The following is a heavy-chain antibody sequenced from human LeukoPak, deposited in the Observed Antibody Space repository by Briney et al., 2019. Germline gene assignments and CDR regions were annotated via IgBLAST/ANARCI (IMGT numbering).Heavy chain of an antibody. D-gene: IGHD3-16*02. CDR2: INHSGST. CDR1: GGSFSGYY. J-gene: IGHJ5*02. Sequence: PSETLSLTCAVYGGSFSGYYWSWIRQPPGKGLEWIGEINHSGSTNYNPSLKSRVTISVDTSKNQFSLKLSSVTAADTAVYYCARGVYDYVWGSYRTADWFDPWGQGTLVTVSS. CDR3: ARGVYDYVWGSYRTADWFDP. V-gene: IGHV4-34*01.